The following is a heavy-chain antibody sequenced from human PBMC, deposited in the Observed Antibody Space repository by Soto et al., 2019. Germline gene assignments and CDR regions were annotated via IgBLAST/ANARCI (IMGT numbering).Heavy chain of an antibody. Sequence: QVQLQQLGAGLLKPSETLSLTCAVYGGSFSGYYWSWIRQPPGKGLEWIGEINHSGSTNYNPSLKSRVTISVDTSTNQFNLKVSSVTAADTAVYYCASDPLIRSHRYCSGGSCPPDPPGRGYFQHWGQGTLVTVSS. V-gene: IGHV4-34*01. D-gene: IGHD2-15*01. CDR2: INHSGST. CDR1: GGSFSGYY. J-gene: IGHJ1*01. CDR3: ASDPLIRSHRYCSGGSCPPDPPGRGYFQH.